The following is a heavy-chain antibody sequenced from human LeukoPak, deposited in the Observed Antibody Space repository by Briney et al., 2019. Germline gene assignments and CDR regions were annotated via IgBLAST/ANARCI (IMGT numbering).Heavy chain of an antibody. CDR3: ASNLRFLEWYFDC. J-gene: IGHJ4*02. Sequence: ASVKVSCKASGYTFTSYYMHWVRQAPGQGLEWMGIINPSGGSTSYAQKFQGRVTMTRDTSTSTVYMELSSLRAEDTAVYYCASNLRFLEWYFDCWGQGTLVTVSS. CDR1: GYTFTSYY. V-gene: IGHV1-46*01. D-gene: IGHD3-3*01. CDR2: INPSGGST.